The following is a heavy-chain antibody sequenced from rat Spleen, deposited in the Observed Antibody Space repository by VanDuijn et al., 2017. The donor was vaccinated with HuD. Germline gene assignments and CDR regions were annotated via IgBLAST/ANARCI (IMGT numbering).Heavy chain of an antibody. CDR3: TRHYFNDGPFDY. Sequence: EVQLVESGGGLVQPGGSMKLSCAASGFTFSDYAMAWVGQAPEKGLEWVATVIYDGSTTYYRDSVKGRFTISRDNAKTTLYLQIDSLRSEDTATYYCTRHYFNDGPFDYWGQGVMVTVSS. J-gene: IGHJ2*01. V-gene: IGHV5-17*01. CDR1: GFTFSDYA. D-gene: IGHD1-12*02. CDR2: VIYDGSTT.